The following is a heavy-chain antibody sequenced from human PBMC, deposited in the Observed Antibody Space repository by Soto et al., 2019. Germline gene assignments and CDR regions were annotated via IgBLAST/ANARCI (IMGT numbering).Heavy chain of an antibody. CDR3: ARTSMQSRGYSYGHGGMDV. J-gene: IGHJ6*02. D-gene: IGHD5-18*01. CDR1: GYSFTSYW. V-gene: IGHV5-10-1*01. Sequence: EVQLVQSGAEVKKPGESLRISCKGSGYSFTSYWISWVRQMPGKGLEWMGRIDPSDSYTNYSPSFQSHVTISADKSISTAYLQWSSLKASDTAMYYCARTSMQSRGYSYGHGGMDVWGQGTTVTVSS. CDR2: IDPSDSYT.